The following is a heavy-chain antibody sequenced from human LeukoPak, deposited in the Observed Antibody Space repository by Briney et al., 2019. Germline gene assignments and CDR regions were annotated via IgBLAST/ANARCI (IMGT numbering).Heavy chain of an antibody. D-gene: IGHD3-16*02. CDR3: ARYNVWGSYRYINFDY. Sequence: PSETLSLTCTVSGGSISSGDYYWSWIRQPPGKGLEWIGYIYYSGSTYYNPSLKSRVTISVDTSKNQFSLKLSSVTAADTAVYYCARYNVWGSYRYINFDYWGQGTLVTVSS. CDR2: IYYSGST. J-gene: IGHJ4*02. CDR1: GGSISSGDYY. V-gene: IGHV4-30-4*01.